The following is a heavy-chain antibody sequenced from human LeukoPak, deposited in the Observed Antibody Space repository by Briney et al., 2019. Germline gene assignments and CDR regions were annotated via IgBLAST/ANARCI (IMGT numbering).Heavy chain of an antibody. D-gene: IGHD2-2*01. J-gene: IGHJ5*02. Sequence: ASVKVSCKASGYTFTRYDINWVRQATGQGLEWVGWMDPNSGKTGYAQKFQGRVTMTRDTSITTAYMELSSLRSDDTAVYYCARYAVAGAMDWFDPWGQGTPVTVSS. CDR1: GYTFTRYD. CDR3: ARYAVAGAMDWFDP. V-gene: IGHV1-8*01. CDR2: MDPNSGKT.